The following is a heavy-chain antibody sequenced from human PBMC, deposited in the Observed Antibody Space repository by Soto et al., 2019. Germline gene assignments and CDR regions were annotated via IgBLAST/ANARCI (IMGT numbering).Heavy chain of an antibody. V-gene: IGHV4-59*01. J-gene: IGHJ4*02. CDR3: ARATDPGDYSY. D-gene: IGHD4-17*01. CDR1: GGTISSYY. Sequence: SETLSLTCPVSGGTISSYYWSWIRQPPGKGLEWIGYIYYSGSTNYNPSLKSRVTISVDTSKNQFSLKLSSVTAADTAVYYCARATDPGDYSYWGQGTLVTVSS. CDR2: IYYSGST.